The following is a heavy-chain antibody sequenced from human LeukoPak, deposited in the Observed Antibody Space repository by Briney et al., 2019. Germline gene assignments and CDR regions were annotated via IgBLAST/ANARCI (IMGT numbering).Heavy chain of an antibody. J-gene: IGHJ4*02. V-gene: IGHV4-31*03. CDR3: ARDMVRGALDY. Sequence: SETLSLTCTVSGGSISSGGYSWSWIRQHPGKGLEWIGYIYYSGSTYYNPSLKSRVTISVDTSKNQFSLKLSSVTAADTAVYYCARDMVRGALDYWGQGTLVTVSS. CDR1: GGSISSGGYS. D-gene: IGHD3-10*01. CDR2: IYYSGST.